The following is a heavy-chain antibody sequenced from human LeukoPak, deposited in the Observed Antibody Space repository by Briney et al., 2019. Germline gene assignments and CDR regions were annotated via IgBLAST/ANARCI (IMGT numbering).Heavy chain of an antibody. CDR2: IYYSGST. CDR3: ARAVSGRFDY. Sequence: SETLSLTCTVSGGSISSYYWSWIRQPPGKGLEWTGYIYYSGSTNYNPSLNSRVTISVDTSKNQFSLKLSSVTAADTAIYYCARAVSGRFDYWGQGTLVTVSS. V-gene: IGHV4-59*08. D-gene: IGHD6-19*01. J-gene: IGHJ4*02. CDR1: GGSISSYY.